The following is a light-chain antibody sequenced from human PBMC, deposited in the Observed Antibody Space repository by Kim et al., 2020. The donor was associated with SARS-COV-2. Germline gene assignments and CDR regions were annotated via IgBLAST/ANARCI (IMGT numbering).Light chain of an antibody. CDR2: GAS. CDR3: QQYNNWPPYT. CDR1: QSVAGN. Sequence: EIVMTRSPATLSVSPGETATLSCRASQSVAGNLAWYQSKPGQAPRLLIYGASTRATGIPARFSGSGSGTEFRLTISSLQSEDFAVYYCQQYNNWPPYTFGQGTKLEI. V-gene: IGKV3-15*01. J-gene: IGKJ2*01.